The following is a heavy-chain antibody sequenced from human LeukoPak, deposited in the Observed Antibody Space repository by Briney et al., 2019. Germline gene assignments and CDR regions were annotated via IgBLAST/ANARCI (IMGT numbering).Heavy chain of an antibody. Sequence: ASVKVSCKASGYTFTGYYMHWVRQAPGQGLEWMGWINPNSGGTNYAQKFQGRVTMTEDTSTDTAYMELSSLRSEDTAVYYCATGSGIVGATGPSDYWGQGTLVTVSS. D-gene: IGHD1-26*01. CDR1: GYTFTGYY. J-gene: IGHJ4*02. V-gene: IGHV1-2*02. CDR3: ATGSGIVGATGPSDY. CDR2: INPNSGGT.